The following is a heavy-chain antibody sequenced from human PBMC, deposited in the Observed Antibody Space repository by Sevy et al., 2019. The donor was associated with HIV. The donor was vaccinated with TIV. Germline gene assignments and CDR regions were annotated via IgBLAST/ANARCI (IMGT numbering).Heavy chain of an antibody. CDR3: ARDRDRGWFDP. CDR2: IIAVSGTT. J-gene: IGHJ5*02. D-gene: IGHD3-16*01. Sequence: ASVKVSCKTSGGTFSGYAISWVRRAPGQGLEWMGGIIAVSGTTNYVEKFQGRLTITADVSTRTVYMELRSLKTEDTAIYYCARDRDRGWFDPWGQGTLVTVSS. CDR1: GGTFSGYA. V-gene: IGHV1-69*13.